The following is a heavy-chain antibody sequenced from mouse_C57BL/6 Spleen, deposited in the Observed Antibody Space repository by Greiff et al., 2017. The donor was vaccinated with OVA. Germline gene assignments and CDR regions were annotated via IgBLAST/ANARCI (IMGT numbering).Heavy chain of an antibody. Sequence: SGAELVKPGASVKISCKASGYAFSSYWMNWVKQRPGKGLEWIGQIYPGDGDTNYNGKFKGKDTLTADKSSSTAYMQLSSLTSEDSAVYFCARFYYGNYWYFDVWGTGTTVTVSS. CDR3: ARFYYGNYWYFDV. CDR1: GYAFSSYW. D-gene: IGHD2-1*01. CDR2: IYPGDGDT. J-gene: IGHJ1*03. V-gene: IGHV1-80*01.